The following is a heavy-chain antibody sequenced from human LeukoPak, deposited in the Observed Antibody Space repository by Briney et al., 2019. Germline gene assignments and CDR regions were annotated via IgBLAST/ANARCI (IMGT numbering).Heavy chain of an antibody. V-gene: IGHV3-21*01. Sequence: GGSLRLSCPASGFTFSSYSMNWVRQAPGKGLEWVSSISSSSSYIYYADSVKGRFTISRDNAKNSLYLQMNSLRAEDTAVYYCARDSSSWSKSWFDPWGQGTLVTVSS. CDR2: ISSSSSYI. CDR1: GFTFSSYS. J-gene: IGHJ5*02. CDR3: ARDSSSWSKSWFDP. D-gene: IGHD6-13*01.